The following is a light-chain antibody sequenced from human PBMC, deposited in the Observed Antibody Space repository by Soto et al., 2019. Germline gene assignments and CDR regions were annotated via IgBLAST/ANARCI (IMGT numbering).Light chain of an antibody. J-gene: IGKJ4*01. CDR1: QSVSSD. CDR2: GAS. CDR3: QHYNNQPLT. V-gene: IGKV3-15*01. Sequence: EIVMTQSPATLSVSPGERATLFCRASQSVSSDLAWYQHKPGQAPRLLIYGASTRATGIPARFSGSGSGAEFTLTISSLQSEDFAVYYCQHYNNQPLTFGGGTKVEIK.